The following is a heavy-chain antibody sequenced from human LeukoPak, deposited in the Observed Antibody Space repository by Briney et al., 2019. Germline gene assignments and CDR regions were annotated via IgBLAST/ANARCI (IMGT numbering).Heavy chain of an antibody. CDR1: GYTFTGYY. V-gene: IGHV1-2*02. D-gene: IGHD3-10*01. CDR3: ASLGGLLGITMVRGVIFNDAFDI. J-gene: IGHJ3*02. CDR2: INPNSGGT. Sequence: ASVKVSCKASGYTFTGYYVHWVRQAPGQGLEWMGWINPNSGGTNYAQKFQGRVTMTRDTSISTAYMELSRLRSDDTAVYYCASLGGLLGITMVRGVIFNDAFDIWGQGTMVTVSS.